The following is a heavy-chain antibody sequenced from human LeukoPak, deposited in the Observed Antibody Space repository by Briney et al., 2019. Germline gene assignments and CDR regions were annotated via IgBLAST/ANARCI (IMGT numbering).Heavy chain of an antibody. J-gene: IGHJ4*02. CDR1: GFTSSSYG. CDR2: ISYDGSNQ. D-gene: IGHD3-10*01. Sequence: PGGSLRLSCAASGFTSSSYGMHWVRQAPGKGLEWLAVISYDGSNQYYADSVKGRFTISRDISKNTLYLQMHSLRAEDTGVYYCAKDGRGVQLVYYLDYWGQGTLVTVSS. V-gene: IGHV3-30*18. CDR3: AKDGRGVQLVYYLDY.